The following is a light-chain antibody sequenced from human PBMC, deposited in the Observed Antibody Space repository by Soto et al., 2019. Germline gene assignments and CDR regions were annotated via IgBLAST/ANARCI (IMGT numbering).Light chain of an antibody. CDR3: QQSYSTPQT. CDR1: QNIRRY. CDR2: AAS. J-gene: IGKJ2*01. Sequence: DIQMTLAPSSLSASVEDRITITCRASQNIRRYLNWYQQKPGKAPTLLISAASNLQSGVPSRFSGSGSGTDFTLTITSLQPEDFATYYSQQSYSTPQTFGQGTKVDIK. V-gene: IGKV1-39*01.